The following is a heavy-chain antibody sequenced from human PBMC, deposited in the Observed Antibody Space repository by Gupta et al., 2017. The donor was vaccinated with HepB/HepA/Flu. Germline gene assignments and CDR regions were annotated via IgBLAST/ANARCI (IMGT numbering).Heavy chain of an antibody. V-gene: IGHV1-69*06. J-gene: IGHJ5*02. CDR3: ARGVVVVPAAIPAWFDP. D-gene: IGHD2-2*02. Sequence: QVQLVQSGAEVKKPGSSVKVSCKASGGTFSSYAISWVRQAPGQGLEWMGGIIPILGTANYAQKFQGRVKITADKSTSTAYMELSSLRSEDTAVYYCARGVVVVPAAIPAWFDPWGQGTRGTVSS. CDR1: GGTFSSYA. CDR2: IIPILGTA.